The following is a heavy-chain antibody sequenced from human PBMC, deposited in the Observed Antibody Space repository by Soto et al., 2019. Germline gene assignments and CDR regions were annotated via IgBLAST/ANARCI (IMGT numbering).Heavy chain of an antibody. CDR2: MSYDGSNK. D-gene: IGHD3-9*01. CDR1: GFTFSRYG. CDR3: VKNSSYDILTGFDYFDY. V-gene: IGHV3-30*18. J-gene: IGHJ4*02. Sequence: QVQLVESGGGVVQPGKSLRLSCTASGFTFSRYGMHWVRQAPGKGLEWVAVMSYDGSNKWYADSVKGRFNVSRDNSKNTLFLQMNSLRAEDTAVYYCVKNSSYDILTGFDYFDYWGQGASVTVSS.